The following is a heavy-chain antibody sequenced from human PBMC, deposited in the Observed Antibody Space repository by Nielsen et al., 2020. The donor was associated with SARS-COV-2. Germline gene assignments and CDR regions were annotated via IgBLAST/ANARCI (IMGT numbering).Heavy chain of an antibody. J-gene: IGHJ6*03. Sequence: GESLKISCAASGFTFSSYAMPWVRQAPGKGLEWVAVISYDGSNKYYADSVKGRFTISRDNSKNTLYLQMNSLRAEDTAVYYCARGLIVGAKYYYYMDVWGKGTTVTVSS. CDR2: ISYDGSNK. CDR3: ARGLIVGAKYYYYMDV. D-gene: IGHD1-26*01. V-gene: IGHV3-30-3*01. CDR1: GFTFSSYA.